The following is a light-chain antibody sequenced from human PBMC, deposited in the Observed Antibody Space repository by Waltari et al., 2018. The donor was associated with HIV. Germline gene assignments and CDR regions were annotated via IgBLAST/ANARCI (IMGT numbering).Light chain of an antibody. CDR1: QGISNY. V-gene: IGKV1-9*01. CDR2: AAS. Sequence: DIHLTQSPSFLSASGGDRVTITCRASQGISNYLAWYQQKPGRAPKLLIYAASTLRSGVPSRFSGGGPGTEFTLTISSLQPEDFASYYCQQLNNIPYTFGQGTRLEIK. CDR3: QQLNNIPYT. J-gene: IGKJ2*01.